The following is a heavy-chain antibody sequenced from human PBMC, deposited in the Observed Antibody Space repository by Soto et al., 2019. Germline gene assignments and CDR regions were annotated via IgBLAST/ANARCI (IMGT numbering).Heavy chain of an antibody. D-gene: IGHD2-2*02. J-gene: IGHJ6*02. CDR2: IYYSGST. V-gene: IGHV4-59*01. CDR3: ARLPKYCGGTSCYKMADMDG. CDR1: GGSISSYY. Sequence: SETLSLTCTVSGGSISSYYWGWIRQPPGKGLEWIGYIYYSGSTNYNPSLKSRVTISVDTSKNQFSLKLSSVTAADTAVYYCARLPKYCGGTSCYKMADMDGWGQETTVTASS.